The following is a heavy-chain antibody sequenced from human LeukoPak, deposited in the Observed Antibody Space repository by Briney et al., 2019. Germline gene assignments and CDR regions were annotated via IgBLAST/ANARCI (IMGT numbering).Heavy chain of an antibody. CDR1: GGTFSSYA. CDR2: IIPIFGTA. D-gene: IGHD1-26*01. V-gene: IGHV1-69*01. Sequence: AAVKVSCKASGGTFSSYAISWVRQAPGQGLEWMGGIIPIFGTANYAQKFQGRVTITADESTSTAYMELSSLRSEDTAVYYCARAGRELLLPFGYWGQGTLVTVSS. J-gene: IGHJ4*02. CDR3: ARAGRELLLPFGY.